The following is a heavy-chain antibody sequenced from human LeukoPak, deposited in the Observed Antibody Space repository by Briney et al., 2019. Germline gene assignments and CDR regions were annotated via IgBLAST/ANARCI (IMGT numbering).Heavy chain of an antibody. D-gene: IGHD3-22*01. CDR3: ARDPVTYYYDSSGYNFFDY. CDR2: ISYDGSNK. CDR1: GFIFSSYA. Sequence: GRSLRLSCAASGFIFSSYAMHWVRQAPGKGLEWVAVISYDGSNKYYADSVKGRFTISRDISKNTLYLQMNSLRAEDTAVYYCARDPVTYYYDSSGYNFFDYWGQGTLVTVSS. V-gene: IGHV3-30*04. J-gene: IGHJ4*02.